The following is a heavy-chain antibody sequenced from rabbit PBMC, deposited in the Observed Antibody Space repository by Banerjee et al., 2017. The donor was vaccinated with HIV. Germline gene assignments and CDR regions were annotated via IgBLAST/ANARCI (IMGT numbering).Heavy chain of an antibody. CDR3: TRSYANYASYGLSL. Sequence: QSLEESGGDLVKPGASLTLTCTASGFTLSSYWMCWVRQAPGKGLEWIACIGTTYGSTWYASWAKGRFTISKTSSTTVTLQMTSLTAADTATYFCTRSYANYASYGLSLWGQGTLVTVS. J-gene: IGHJ3*01. V-gene: IGHV1S40*01. D-gene: IGHD6-1*01. CDR2: IGTTYGST. CDR1: GFTLSSYW.